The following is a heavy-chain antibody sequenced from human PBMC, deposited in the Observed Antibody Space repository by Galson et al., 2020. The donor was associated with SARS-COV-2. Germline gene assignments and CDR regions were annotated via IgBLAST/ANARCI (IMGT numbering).Heavy chain of an antibody. Sequence: GGSLRLSCSASGFTFSDYAMHWVRQAPGKGLQYVSDLSPTGGTSFYADSVNGRFTMSRVNSKNTFYLQMTGLRVEDTAFYYCLAYSSTRQYYWGQGTLGTVSS. V-gene: IGHV3-64D*09. D-gene: IGHD6-19*01. J-gene: IGHJ4*02. CDR1: GFTFSDYA. CDR3: LAYSSTRQYY. CDR2: LSPTGGTS.